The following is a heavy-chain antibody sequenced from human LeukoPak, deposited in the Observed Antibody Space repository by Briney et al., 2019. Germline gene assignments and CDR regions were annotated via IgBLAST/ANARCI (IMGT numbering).Heavy chain of an antibody. CDR2: IYYSGST. CDR1: GGSIGSYY. V-gene: IGHV4-59*01. D-gene: IGHD3-22*01. CDR3: ARETDSSGYYTPFDI. J-gene: IGHJ3*02. Sequence: SETLPLTCTVSGGSIGSYYWSWIRQPPGKGLEWIGYIYYSGSTNYNPSLKSRVTISVDTSKNQFSLKLSSVTAADTAVYYCARETDSSGYYTPFDIWGQGTMVTVSS.